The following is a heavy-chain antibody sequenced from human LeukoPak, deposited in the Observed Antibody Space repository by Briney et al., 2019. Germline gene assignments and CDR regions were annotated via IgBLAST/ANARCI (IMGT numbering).Heavy chain of an antibody. CDR1: GFTYSSYW. Sequence: GGPLRLPCAASGFTYSSYWMSGVRQAPGKGLAWVANIKQYGSEKYYVDSVKGRFTISRDNAKNSLYLQMNSLRAEDTAVYYCARVGNYYYYYMDVWGKGTTVTVSS. CDR3: ARVGNYYYYYMDV. V-gene: IGHV3-7*01. J-gene: IGHJ6*03. CDR2: IKQYGSEK.